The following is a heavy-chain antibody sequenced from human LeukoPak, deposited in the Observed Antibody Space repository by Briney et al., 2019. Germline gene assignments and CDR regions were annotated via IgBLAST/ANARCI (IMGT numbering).Heavy chain of an antibody. CDR2: ISYDGSNK. V-gene: IGHV3-30*03. Sequence: GGSLRLSCAASGFTFSSYGMHWVRQAPGKGLEWVAVISYDGSNKYYADSVKGRFTISRDNSKNTLYLQMNSLRAEDTAVYYCARSHGEPLPLYYYYGMDVWGQGTTVTVSS. CDR1: GFTFSSYG. J-gene: IGHJ6*02. D-gene: IGHD3-10*01. CDR3: ARSHGEPLPLYYYYGMDV.